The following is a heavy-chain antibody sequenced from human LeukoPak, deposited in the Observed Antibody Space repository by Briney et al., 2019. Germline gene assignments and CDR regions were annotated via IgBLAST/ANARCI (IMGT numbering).Heavy chain of an antibody. D-gene: IGHD2/OR15-2a*01. CDR3: ARHFTTFSDGSPPDY. Sequence: ETLSLTCTVSGGSISSYYWSWIRQPPGKGLEWIGYIYTSGSTNYNPSLKSRVTISADTSKNQFSLKLTSVTAADTAVYYCARHFTTFSDGSPPDYWGQGTLVTVSS. CDR1: GGSISSYY. J-gene: IGHJ4*02. CDR2: IYTSGST. V-gene: IGHV4-4*09.